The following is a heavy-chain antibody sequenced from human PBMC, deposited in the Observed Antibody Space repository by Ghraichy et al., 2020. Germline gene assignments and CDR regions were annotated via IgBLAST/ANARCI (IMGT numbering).Heavy chain of an antibody. CDR1: GGSIRSYY. J-gene: IGHJ6*02. CDR3: ARLVFDGDCSSSSCSRASGMDV. CDR2: THYSGST. D-gene: IGHD2-2*01. V-gene: IGHV4-59*08. Sequence: SETLSLTCTVSGGSIRSYYWSWIRQPPGKGLELIANTHYSGSTNYNPSLKSRVTMSIGTSRNQFSLRLNSVTAADTAVYYCARLVFDGDCSSSSCSRASGMDVWGQGTTVTVSS.